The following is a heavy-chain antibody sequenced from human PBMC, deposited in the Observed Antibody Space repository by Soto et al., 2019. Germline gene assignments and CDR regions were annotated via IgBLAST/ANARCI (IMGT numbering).Heavy chain of an antibody. D-gene: IGHD2-2*03. J-gene: IGHJ6*02. CDR2: INHSGST. CDR1: GGSFSGYY. CDR3: ARLNGYCVSTNCHGYYGMDV. Sequence: SETLSLTCAVYGGSFSGYYWTWIRQPPGTGLEWIGEINHSGSTNYNPSLKSRVTISLDTSKIEFSLRLSFVTAADTAIYYCARLNGYCVSTNCHGYYGMDVWGQGTTVT. V-gene: IGHV4-34*01.